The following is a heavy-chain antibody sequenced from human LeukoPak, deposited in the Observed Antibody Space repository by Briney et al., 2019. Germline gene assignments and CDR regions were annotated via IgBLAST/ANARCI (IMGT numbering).Heavy chain of an antibody. V-gene: IGHV3-53*01. J-gene: IGHJ4*02. CDR3: ARGQNVPA. CDR2: IYSGGST. Sequence: PGGSLRLSCAASGFSVSNNYMNWVRQAPGRGLEWVSVIYSGGSTYYADSVKGRFTISRDNSKNTLYLQMNSLRAEDTAVYYCARGQNVPAWGQGTLVTVSS. D-gene: IGHD1-1*01. CDR1: GFSVSNNY.